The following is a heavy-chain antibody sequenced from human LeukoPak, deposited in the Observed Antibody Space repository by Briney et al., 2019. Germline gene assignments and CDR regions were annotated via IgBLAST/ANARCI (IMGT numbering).Heavy chain of an antibody. V-gene: IGHV3-23*01. Sequence: GGSLRLSCAASGFTFSSYAMSWVRQAPGKGLEWVSVISGSAGSTYYADSVKGRFTISRDNSKNTLYLQMNSLRAEDTAVYYCAKTNSGHDYDYFDYWGQGTLVTVSS. J-gene: IGHJ4*02. D-gene: IGHD5-12*01. CDR1: GFTFSSYA. CDR2: ISGSAGST. CDR3: AKTNSGHDYDYFDY.